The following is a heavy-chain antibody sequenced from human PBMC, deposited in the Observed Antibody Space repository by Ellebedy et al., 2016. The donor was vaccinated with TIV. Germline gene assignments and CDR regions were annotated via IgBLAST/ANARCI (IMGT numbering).Heavy chain of an antibody. CDR2: ISGGGSYI. CDR3: ARDGVVDGLTPYYFDY. V-gene: IGHV3-21*06. CDR1: GFSLNTYG. D-gene: IGHD2-15*01. J-gene: IGHJ4*02. Sequence: GGSLRLSCAASGFSLNTYGMSWVRQSPGQGLEWVSSISGGGSYIDYADSLKGRFTISRDNAKNSLYLEMNSLRVEDTAVYYCARDGVVDGLTPYYFDYWGRGTLVTVSS.